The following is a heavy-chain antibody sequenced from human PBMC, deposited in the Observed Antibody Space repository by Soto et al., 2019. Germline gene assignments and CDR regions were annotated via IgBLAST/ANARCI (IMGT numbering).Heavy chain of an antibody. CDR1: GFTFSSYG. CDR2: ISYDGSNK. CDR3: AKDAKKYSSGWYVG. Sequence: QVQLVESGGGVVQPGRSLRLSCAASGFTFSSYGMHWVRQAPGKGLEWVAVISYDGSNKYYADSVKGRFTISRDNSKNTLYLQMNSLRAEDTAVYYCAKDAKKYSSGWYVGWGQGTLVTVSS. J-gene: IGHJ4*02. D-gene: IGHD6-19*01. V-gene: IGHV3-30*18.